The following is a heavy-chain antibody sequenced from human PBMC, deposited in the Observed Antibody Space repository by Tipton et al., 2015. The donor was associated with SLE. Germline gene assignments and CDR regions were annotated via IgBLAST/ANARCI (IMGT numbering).Heavy chain of an antibody. D-gene: IGHD1-26*01. CDR3: AKGVGATGSAFDI. CDR1: GFTFSNYG. Sequence: SLRLSCAASGFTFSNYGMNWVRQAPGKGLEWVSAISGSGGSTYYADSVKGRFTISRDNSKNTLYLQMNSLRAEDTAVYYCAKGVGATGSAFDIWGQGTMVTVSS. CDR2: ISGSGGST. V-gene: IGHV3-23*01. J-gene: IGHJ3*02.